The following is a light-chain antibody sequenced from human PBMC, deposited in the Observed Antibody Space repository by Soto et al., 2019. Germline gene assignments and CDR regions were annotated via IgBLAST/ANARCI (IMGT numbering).Light chain of an antibody. CDR1: QSVSSSY. J-gene: IGKJ1*01. CDR3: QQYGSSLWT. Sequence: EIVLTQSPCTLSLSPGERATLSCRASQSVSSSYLAWYQQKPGQAPRLLIYGASSRATGIPERFSGSGSGTDFTLTISRLEPEDFAVYYCQQYGSSLWTFGEGTKVEIK. V-gene: IGKV3-20*01. CDR2: GAS.